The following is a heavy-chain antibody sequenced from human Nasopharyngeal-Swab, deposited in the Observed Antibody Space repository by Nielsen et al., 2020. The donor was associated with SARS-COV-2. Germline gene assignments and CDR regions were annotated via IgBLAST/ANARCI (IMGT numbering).Heavy chain of an antibody. V-gene: IGHV3-23*03. CDR3: ANTAWGFELLHPYYYYGMDV. J-gene: IGHJ6*02. D-gene: IGHD1-26*01. CDR2: IYSSGSRT. Sequence: SLNISCAASDFTSSSYAMCWVHQAPGKGLEWGLVIYSSGSRTYDADSEKGRFTITSNNSKNTLYLQMNGLTAEDTAVDYCANTAWGFELLHPYYYYGMDVWGQGTTVTVSS. CDR1: DFTSSSYA.